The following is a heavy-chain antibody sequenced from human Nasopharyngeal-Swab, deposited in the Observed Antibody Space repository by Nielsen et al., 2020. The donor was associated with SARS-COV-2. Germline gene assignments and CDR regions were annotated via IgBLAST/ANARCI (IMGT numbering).Heavy chain of an antibody. V-gene: IGHV3-21*01. Sequence: GGSLRLSCVASGITFSSYSMNWVRQAPGKGLEWVSSISSSSTYIYYAGSVKGRFTISRDNAKNLLYLQMNSLRAEDTAVYYCASDPLTFYDSWSGPRPLEEPYGLDVWGQGTTVTVSS. CDR3: ASDPLTFYDSWSGPRPLEEPYGLDV. CDR2: ISSSSTYI. J-gene: IGHJ6*02. CDR1: GITFSSYS. D-gene: IGHD3-3*01.